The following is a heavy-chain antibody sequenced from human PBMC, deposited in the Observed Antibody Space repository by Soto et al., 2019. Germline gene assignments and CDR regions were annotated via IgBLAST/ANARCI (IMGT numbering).Heavy chain of an antibody. CDR2: IIPIFGTA. CDR3: ARGGGCCSGGSRYSGGYYYGMDV. D-gene: IGHD2-15*01. CDR1: GGTFSSYA. Sequence: QVQLVQSGAEVKKPGSSVKVSCKASGGTFSSYAISWVRQAPGQGLEWMGGIIPIFGTANYAQKFQGRVTITADESTSTAYMELSSLRSEETAVYYCARGGGCCSGGSRYSGGYYYGMDVWGQGTTVTVSS. V-gene: IGHV1-69*12. J-gene: IGHJ6*02.